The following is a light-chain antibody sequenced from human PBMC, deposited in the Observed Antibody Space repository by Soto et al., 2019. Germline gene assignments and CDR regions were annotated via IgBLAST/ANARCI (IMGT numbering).Light chain of an antibody. J-gene: IGLJ2*01. CDR1: SGSIASNY. CDR3: QSYDSSNVV. Sequence: NFMLTQPHSVSESPGKTLTISCTGSSGSIASNYVQWYQQRPGSAPTTVIYEDNQRPSGVPDRFSGSIDSSSNSASPTISGLKTEDEADYYCQSYDSSNVVFGGGTKLTVL. V-gene: IGLV6-57*02. CDR2: EDN.